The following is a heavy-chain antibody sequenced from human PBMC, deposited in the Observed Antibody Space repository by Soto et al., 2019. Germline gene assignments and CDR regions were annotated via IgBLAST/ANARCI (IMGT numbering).Heavy chain of an antibody. CDR2: ISYVEGNK. CDR3: ARTPSVAGTPYFDY. V-gene: IGHV3-30-3*01. D-gene: IGHD6-19*01. CDR1: GFTFSSFP. Sequence: QVQLMESGGGVVQPGRSLRLSCAASGFTFSSFPMHWARRAPGKGLEWVAVISYVEGNKYYYGDSVKGRFTISRDNSKNTLYLQMNSLRPEDTAIYYCARTPSVAGTPYFDYWGQGTLVTVSS. J-gene: IGHJ4*02.